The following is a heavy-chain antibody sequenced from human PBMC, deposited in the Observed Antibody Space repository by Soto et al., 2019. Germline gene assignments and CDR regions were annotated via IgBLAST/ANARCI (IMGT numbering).Heavy chain of an antibody. D-gene: IGHD2-21*02. Sequence: GGSLRLSCAVSGFTFSDYYIHWVRQAPGKGLEWVSSIRSGRDTFYADSVKGRFSISRDDAASSVSLQMNSLRGEDTAVYFCAREETAWPLAYGLDVWGQGTTVTVSS. J-gene: IGHJ6*02. CDR2: IRSGRDT. V-gene: IGHV3-21*01. CDR1: GFTFSDYY. CDR3: AREETAWPLAYGLDV.